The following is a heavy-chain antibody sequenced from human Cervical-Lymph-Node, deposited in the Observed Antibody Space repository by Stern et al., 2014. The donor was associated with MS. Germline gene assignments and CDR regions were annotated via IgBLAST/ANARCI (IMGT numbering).Heavy chain of an antibody. CDR3: LRDGGDY. D-gene: IGHD3-16*01. Sequence: EVQLVESGGGLVKPGGSLRLSCAASGFTFSTHTVNWVRQAPGKGLEWVSSISSSSTYIDYADSVKGRFTISRDNARNSLYLQMNSRRADDTAVYYCLRDGGDYWGQGTLVTVSS. CDR1: GFTFSTHT. J-gene: IGHJ4*02. CDR2: ISSSSTYI. V-gene: IGHV3-21*01.